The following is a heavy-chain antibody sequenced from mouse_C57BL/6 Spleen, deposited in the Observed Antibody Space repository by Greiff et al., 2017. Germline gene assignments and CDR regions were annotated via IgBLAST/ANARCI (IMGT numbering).Heavy chain of an antibody. CDR1: GYSFTSYY. D-gene: IGHD2-4*01. Sequence: VQLQESGPELVKPGASVKISCKASGYSFTSYYIHWVKQRPGQGLEWIGWIYPGSGNTKYNEKFKGKATLTADTSSSTAYMQLSSLTSEDSAVYYCARSEGDYDVFAYWGQGTLVTVSA. J-gene: IGHJ3*01. V-gene: IGHV1-66*01. CDR3: ARSEGDYDVFAY. CDR2: IYPGSGNT.